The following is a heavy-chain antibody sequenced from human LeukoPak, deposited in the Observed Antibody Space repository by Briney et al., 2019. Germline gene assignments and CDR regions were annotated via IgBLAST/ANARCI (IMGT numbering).Heavy chain of an antibody. CDR1: GYTFTSYD. D-gene: IGHD3-16*02. V-gene: IGHV1-8*01. J-gene: IGHJ4*02. CDR3: ARGRRMITFGGVIVIGTQDFDY. CDR2: MNPNSGNT. Sequence: GASVKVSCKASGYTFTSYDINWVRQATGQGLEWMGWMNPNSGNTGYAQKFQGRVTMTRNTSISTAYMELSSLRSEDTAVYYCARGRRMITFGGVIVIGTQDFDYWGQGTLVTVSS.